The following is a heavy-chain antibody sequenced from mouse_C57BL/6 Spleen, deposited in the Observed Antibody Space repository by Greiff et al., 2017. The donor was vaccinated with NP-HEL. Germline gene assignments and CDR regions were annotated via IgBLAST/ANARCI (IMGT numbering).Heavy chain of an antibody. V-gene: IGHV1-80*01. CDR1: GYAFSSYW. J-gene: IGHJ2*01. D-gene: IGHD1-1*01. Sequence: QVQLQQSGAELVKPGASVKISCKASGYAFSSYWMNWVKQRPGKGLEWIGQIYPGDGDTNYNGKFKGKATLTADKSSSTAYMQLSSLTSEDSAVYFCARDYYGSGFDDWGQGTTLTVSS. CDR2: IYPGDGDT. CDR3: ARDYYGSGFDD.